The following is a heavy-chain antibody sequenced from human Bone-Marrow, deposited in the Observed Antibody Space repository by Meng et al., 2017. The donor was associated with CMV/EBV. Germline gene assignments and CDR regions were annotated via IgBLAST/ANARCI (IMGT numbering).Heavy chain of an antibody. J-gene: IGHJ4*02. Sequence: GGSLRLSCAASGFTFSSYSMNWVRQAPGKGLEWVSSISSSSSYIYYADSVKGRFTISRDNAKNSLYLQMNSLRAEDTAVYYCARAMSGGTYYVYFDYWGQGTLVTVSS. CDR1: GFTFSSYS. CDR2: ISSSSSYI. V-gene: IGHV3-21*01. D-gene: IGHD1-26*01. CDR3: ARAMSGGTYYVYFDY.